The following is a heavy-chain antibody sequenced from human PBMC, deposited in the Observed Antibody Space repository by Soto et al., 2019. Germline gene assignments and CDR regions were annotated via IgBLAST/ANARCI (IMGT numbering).Heavy chain of an antibody. J-gene: IGHJ5*02. V-gene: IGHV3-33*01. D-gene: IGHD3-16*01. CDR3: AREFGQYGNYRFDP. CDR1: GFTFSDYG. CDR2: IWHDGNEK. Sequence: QVQLVESGGGVVQPGRSLRLSCAASGFTFSDYGMHWVRQTPGKGLEWVALIWHDGNEKYYADSAKGRFTVSRDNSKNTLYLQMYSLRAEDTALYYCAREFGQYGNYRFDPWGQGTLVAVSS.